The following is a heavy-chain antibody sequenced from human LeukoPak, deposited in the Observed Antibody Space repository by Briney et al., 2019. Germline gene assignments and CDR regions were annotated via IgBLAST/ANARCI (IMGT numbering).Heavy chain of an antibody. V-gene: IGHV3-7*01. CDR2: IKEDGSEK. J-gene: IGHJ4*02. Sequence: GGSLRLSCAASGFTFNRYWMSWVRQAPGKGLEWVANIKEDGSEKYYVDSVKGRFTISRDNAKNSLYLQMNSLRAEDTAVYYCAREVLGDFRSGYPPNYFDYWGQGTLVTVSS. CDR1: GFTFNRYW. CDR3: AREVLGDFRSGYPPNYFDY. D-gene: IGHD3-3*01.